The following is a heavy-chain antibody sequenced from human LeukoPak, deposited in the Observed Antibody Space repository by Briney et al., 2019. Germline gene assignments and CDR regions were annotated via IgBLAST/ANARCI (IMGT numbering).Heavy chain of an antibody. Sequence: GSSVKVSCKASGGTFSSYAISWVRQAPGQGLEWMGGVIPIFGTANYAQKFQGRVTITADESTSTAYMELSSLRSEDTAVYYCARELDNWPKSDYGMDVWGQGTTVTVSS. V-gene: IGHV1-69*01. J-gene: IGHJ6*02. CDR2: VIPIFGTA. CDR3: ARELDNWPKSDYGMDV. D-gene: IGHD1-20*01. CDR1: GGTFSSYA.